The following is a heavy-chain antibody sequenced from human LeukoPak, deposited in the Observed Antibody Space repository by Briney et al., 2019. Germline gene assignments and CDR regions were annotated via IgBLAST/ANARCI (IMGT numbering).Heavy chain of an antibody. CDR2: ISGSGGST. Sequence: GGSLRLSCGVSGFEFSDFSMNWVRQAPGKGLEWVSAISGSGGSTYYADSVKGRFTISRDNSKNTLYLQMNSLRAEDTAVYYCAKDWGGSYHGNAFDIWGQGTMVTVSS. CDR1: GFEFSDFS. V-gene: IGHV3-23*01. D-gene: IGHD1-26*01. J-gene: IGHJ3*02. CDR3: AKDWGGSYHGNAFDI.